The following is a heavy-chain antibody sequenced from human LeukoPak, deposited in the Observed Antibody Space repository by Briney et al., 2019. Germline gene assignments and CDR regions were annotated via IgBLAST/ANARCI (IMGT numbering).Heavy chain of an antibody. J-gene: IGHJ4*02. D-gene: IGHD3-22*01. CDR1: GFTVSNNY. CDR3: ATYSSLDY. V-gene: IGHV3-53*01. CDR2: IYSGGST. Sequence: GGSLRLSCAASGFTVSNNYMSWVRQAPGKGLEWVSLIYSGGSTYYADSVKGRFTISRDNFKNTLYLQMNSLRAEDTAVYYCATYSSLDYWGQGTLVTVSS.